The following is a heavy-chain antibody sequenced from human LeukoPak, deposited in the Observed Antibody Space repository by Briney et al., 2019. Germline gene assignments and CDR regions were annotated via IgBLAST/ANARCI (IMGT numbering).Heavy chain of an antibody. J-gene: IGHJ3*02. Sequence: PSETLSLTCAVYGGSFSGYYWSWIRQPPGKGLEWIGYIYYSGSTNYNPSLKSRVTISVDTSKSQFSLKLSSVTPADSAVYYCARTGIAAAGKSKDAFDIWGQGTMVTVSS. CDR1: GGSFSGYY. CDR2: IYYSGST. CDR3: ARTGIAAAGKSKDAFDI. V-gene: IGHV4-59*01. D-gene: IGHD6-13*01.